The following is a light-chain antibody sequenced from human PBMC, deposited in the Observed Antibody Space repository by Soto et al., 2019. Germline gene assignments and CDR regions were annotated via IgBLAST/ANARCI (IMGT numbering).Light chain of an antibody. J-gene: IGKJ5*01. CDR1: PGVCRH. CDR2: GAS. Sequence: TVMNQAPDNPFFSPGERATLSCRASPGVCRHLARYQQKPGQAPRLLIYGASTRATGIPDRFTGSGSGTEFTLSISSLQSDDFAVYYCQQCNDWPPVTFGQGTRLEIK. V-gene: IGKV3-15*01. CDR3: QQCNDWPPVT.